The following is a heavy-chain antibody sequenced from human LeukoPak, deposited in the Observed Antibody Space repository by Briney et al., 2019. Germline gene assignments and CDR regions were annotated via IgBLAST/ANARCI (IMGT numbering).Heavy chain of an antibody. CDR1: GGSISSGDYY. CDR3: ARHPEARNWFDP. V-gene: IGHV4-39*01. Sequence: SETLSLTCTVSGGSISSGDYYWDWIRQPPGKDLEWISNIHYSGKTYYTPSLRGRVTISVDTSKNQFSLKLTFVTAADTAVYYCARHPEARNWFDPWGQGALVTVSS. J-gene: IGHJ5*02. D-gene: IGHD1-14*01. CDR2: IHYSGKT.